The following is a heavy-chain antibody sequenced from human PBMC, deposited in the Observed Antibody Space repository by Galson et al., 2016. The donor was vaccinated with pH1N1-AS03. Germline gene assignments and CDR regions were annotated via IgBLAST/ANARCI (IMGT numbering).Heavy chain of an antibody. J-gene: IGHJ4*02. CDR3: ARVEGIASTTCD. Sequence: SVKVSCKASGYAFTAYYIHWVRQAPGQGLEWMGFVNTKTGVTIYAQKFKGRVTMTRDTSISTAYMELRGLGSDDSAFYYCARVEGIASTTCDWGQGSLITVSS. V-gene: IGHV1-2*02. CDR2: VNTKTGVT. D-gene: IGHD6-13*01. CDR1: GYAFTAYY.